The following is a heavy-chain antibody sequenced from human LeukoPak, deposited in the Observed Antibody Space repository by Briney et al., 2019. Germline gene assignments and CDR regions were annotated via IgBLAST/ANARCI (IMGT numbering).Heavy chain of an antibody. CDR2: IYPDDSDT. J-gene: IGHJ6*03. CDR3: ARYSGSYLITYYYYYYMDV. CDR1: GYSFTSYW. Sequence: NLGESLKISCKGSGYSFTSYWIGWVRQMPGKGLEWMGIIYPDDSDTRYSPSFQGQVTISADKSISTAYLQWSSLKASDTAMYYCARYSGSYLITYYYYYYMDVWGKGTTVTVSS. D-gene: IGHD1-26*01. V-gene: IGHV5-51*01.